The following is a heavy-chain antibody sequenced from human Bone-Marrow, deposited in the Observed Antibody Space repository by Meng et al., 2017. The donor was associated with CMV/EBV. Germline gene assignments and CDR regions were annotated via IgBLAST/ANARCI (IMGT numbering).Heavy chain of an antibody. V-gene: IGHV3-53*01. CDR3: AKDREYCGTTSCYTVAFDF. Sequence: GSLRLSRAASGFTVSGNHMSWVRQAPGKGLEWVSVFYTGGSIYYADSVRGRFTISRDNSKNTLYLQMNSLRAEDTAVYYCAKDREYCGTTSCYTVAFDFWGQGTMVNVAS. D-gene: IGHD2-2*02. CDR1: GFTVSGNH. J-gene: IGHJ3*01. CDR2: FYTGGSI.